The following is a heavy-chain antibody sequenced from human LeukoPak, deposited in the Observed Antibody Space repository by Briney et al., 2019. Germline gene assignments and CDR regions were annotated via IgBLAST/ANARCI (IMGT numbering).Heavy chain of an antibody. D-gene: IGHD3-9*01. CDR2: ITNGGSTI. Sequence: GGSLRLSCAASGFTFSEYNMNCVRQAPGKGLEWVSYITNGGSTIHHADSVKGRFTISRDNAKKTLYLQMNSLRAEDTAVYYCARSIGLTGGGVDVWGQGTTVTVSS. V-gene: IGHV3-11*01. J-gene: IGHJ6*02. CDR3: ARSIGLTGGGVDV. CDR1: GFTFSEYN.